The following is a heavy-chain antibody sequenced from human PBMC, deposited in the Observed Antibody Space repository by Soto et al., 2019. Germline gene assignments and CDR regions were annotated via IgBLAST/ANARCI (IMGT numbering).Heavy chain of an antibody. J-gene: IGHJ5*02. V-gene: IGHV4-31*03. CDR2: IYYSGRT. CDR3: ARGSFSSSSSWFDP. CDR1: GGYISSGGYY. D-gene: IGHD6-6*01. Sequence: TLSRTCTVSGGYISSGGYYWSWIRQHPGKGLEWIGYIYYSGRTYYNPSLHSRVSIAVDTTENQFSLKLTSVTAADTSVYYCARGSFSSSSSWFDPWGRGTLVTVAS.